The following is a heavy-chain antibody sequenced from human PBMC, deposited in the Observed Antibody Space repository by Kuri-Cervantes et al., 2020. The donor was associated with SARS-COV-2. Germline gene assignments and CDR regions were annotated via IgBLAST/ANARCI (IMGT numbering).Heavy chain of an antibody. CDR3: ARDLGSTVTTPYYYYGMDV. D-gene: IGHD4-17*01. V-gene: IGHV1-2*04. Sequence: ASVKVSCKASGYTFTGYYMHWVRQAPGQGLEWMGWINPNSGGTNYAQKFQGWVTMTRDTSISTAYMELSRLRSDDTAVYYCARDLGSTVTTPYYYYGMDVWGQGTTVTVSS. CDR1: GYTFTGYY. J-gene: IGHJ6*02. CDR2: INPNSGGT.